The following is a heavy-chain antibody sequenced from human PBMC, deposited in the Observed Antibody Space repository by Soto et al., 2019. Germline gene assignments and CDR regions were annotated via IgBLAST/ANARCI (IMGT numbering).Heavy chain of an antibody. V-gene: IGHV4-59*01. CDR2: IYYSGST. J-gene: IGHJ4*02. CDR1: GGSLSSYS. D-gene: IGHD3-16*01. Sequence: QVQLQESGPGLVKPSETLSLTCVVSGGSLSSYSWSWIPQPPGKGLEWIGYIYYSGSTNYNPSLKSRVTIALDTSKHQSSLKLSSVTAADTAVYYCARTWGSANYDWCRGNLVTVSS. CDR3: ARTWGSANYD.